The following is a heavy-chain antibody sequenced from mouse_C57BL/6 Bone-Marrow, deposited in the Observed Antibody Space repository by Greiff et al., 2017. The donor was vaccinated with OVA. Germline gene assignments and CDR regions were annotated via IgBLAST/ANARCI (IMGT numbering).Heavy chain of an antibody. Sequence: EVKLVESGGGLVQPGGSLSLSCAASGFTFTDYYMRWVRQPPGKALEWLGFIRNKANGYTTEYSASVKGRFTISTDNSQSILYLQMNALRAEDSATYYCARLYWYIDVWGTGTTVTVSS. CDR1: GFTFTDYY. J-gene: IGHJ1*03. CDR3: ARLYWYIDV. CDR2: IRNKANGYTT. V-gene: IGHV7-3*01.